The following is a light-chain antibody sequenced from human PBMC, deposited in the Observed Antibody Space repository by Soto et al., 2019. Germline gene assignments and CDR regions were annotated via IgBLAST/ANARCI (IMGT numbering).Light chain of an antibody. V-gene: IGLV6-57*04. Sequence: NFMLTQPHSVSESPGKTVTISCTRSSGSIASNYVQCYQQRPGSAPTTVIYEDNQRPSGVPDRFSGSIDSSSNSASLTISGLKTEDEADYYCQSYDSSTVVFGGGTKLTVL. CDR3: QSYDSSTVV. CDR1: SGSIASNY. CDR2: EDN. J-gene: IGLJ2*01.